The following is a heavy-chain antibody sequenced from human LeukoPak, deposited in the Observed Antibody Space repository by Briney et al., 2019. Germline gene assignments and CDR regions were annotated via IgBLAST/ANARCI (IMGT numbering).Heavy chain of an antibody. CDR3: AREVGGDGFDY. J-gene: IGHJ4*02. V-gene: IGHV3-30*14. D-gene: IGHD3-16*01. CDR2: ISYDGSNK. CDR1: GFTFSSYA. Sequence: GGSLRLSCAASGFTFSSYAMHWVRQAPGKGLEWVAVISYDGSNKYYADSVKGRFTISRDNSKNTLYLQMNSLRAEDTAVYYCAREVGGDGFDYWGQGTLVTVSS.